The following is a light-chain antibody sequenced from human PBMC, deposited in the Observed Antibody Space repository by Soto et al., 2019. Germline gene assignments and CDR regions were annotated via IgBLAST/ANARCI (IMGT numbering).Light chain of an antibody. Sequence: IQMSQSPSSLSASVGDRVTITCQASQDIAKNLNWYQQKPGKAPKLLIYDASSLQTGVPSRFSGSGSATHFTFTISSLQSEDIATYYCQQYDNLLPITFGQGTRLEIK. V-gene: IGKV1-33*01. CDR1: QDIAKN. CDR3: QQYDNLLPIT. CDR2: DAS. J-gene: IGKJ5*01.